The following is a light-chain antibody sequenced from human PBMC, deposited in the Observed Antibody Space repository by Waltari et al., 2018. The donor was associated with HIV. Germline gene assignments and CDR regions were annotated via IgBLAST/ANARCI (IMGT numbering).Light chain of an antibody. Sequence: DLQMTQSPSSVSASVGDRVTITCRANQGIGSWLAWYQQQPGKAPKLLIYAASNLQTGVPSRFSGSGSGTDFTLTISSLQPEDFATYYCQQASSFLVTFGGGTKVEIK. V-gene: IGKV1D-12*01. CDR1: QGIGSW. J-gene: IGKJ4*01. CDR2: AAS. CDR3: QQASSFLVT.